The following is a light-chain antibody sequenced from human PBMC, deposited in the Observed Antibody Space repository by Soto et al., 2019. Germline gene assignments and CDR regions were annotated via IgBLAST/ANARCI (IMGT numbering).Light chain of an antibody. CDR3: QHYNSYSET. J-gene: IGKJ1*01. V-gene: IGKV1-5*03. CDR2: EAS. CDR1: QSISSW. Sequence: DIQMTQSPSTLSASLGDRVTITCGASQSISSWLAWYQQRPGKAPKLLIYEASTLKSGVPSRFSGSGSGTEFTLTISSLQTDDFATYYCQHYNSYSETFGQGTKVDIK.